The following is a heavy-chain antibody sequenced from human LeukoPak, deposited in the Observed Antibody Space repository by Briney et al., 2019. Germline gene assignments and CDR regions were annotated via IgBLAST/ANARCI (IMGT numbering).Heavy chain of an antibody. J-gene: IGHJ4*02. V-gene: IGHV4-59*12. CDR2: IYYSGST. Sequence: SETLSLTCTVSGGSISSYYWSWIRQPPGKGLEWIGYIYYSGSTNYNPSLKSRVTISVDTSKNQFSLKLSSVTAADTAVYYCARFGGMGATGWYYFGYWGQGTLVTVSS. D-gene: IGHD1-26*01. CDR1: GGSISSYY. CDR3: ARFGGMGATGWYYFGY.